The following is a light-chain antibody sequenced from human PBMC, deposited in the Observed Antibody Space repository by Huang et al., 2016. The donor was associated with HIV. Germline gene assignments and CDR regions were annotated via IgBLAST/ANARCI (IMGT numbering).Light chain of an antibody. CDR2: TAS. V-gene: IGKV1-39*01. CDR3: QQSYSTLFT. J-gene: IGKJ3*01. CDR1: QNINTY. Sequence: DIQVTQSPSSLSASVGDRVTITCRASQNINTYLNWYQQKRGKAPKLLIYTASSLESGVPSRFSGSGSGTDFTLTMSSLQPEDTATYYCQQSYSTLFTFGPGTKVDIK.